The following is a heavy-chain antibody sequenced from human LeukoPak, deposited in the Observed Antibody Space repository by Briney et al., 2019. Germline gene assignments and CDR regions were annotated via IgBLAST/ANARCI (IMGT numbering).Heavy chain of an antibody. J-gene: IGHJ6*03. Sequence: GGSLRLSCAASGFTFSDYYMSWIRQAPGKGLEWVPYISSSGNIIYYADSVKGRFTISRDNAKNSLYLQMNSLRADDTAVYYCARANYGDYNYYYYYMDVWGKGTTVTVSS. D-gene: IGHD4-17*01. CDR3: ARANYGDYNYYYYYMDV. V-gene: IGHV3-11*04. CDR1: GFTFSDYY. CDR2: ISSSGNII.